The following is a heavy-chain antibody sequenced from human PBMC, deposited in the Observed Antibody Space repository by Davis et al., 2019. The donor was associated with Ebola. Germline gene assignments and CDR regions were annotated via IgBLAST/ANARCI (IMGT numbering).Heavy chain of an antibody. J-gene: IGHJ3*02. CDR1: GFTFSAYW. CDR3: ASWFENPHYYDSSGWGAFDI. D-gene: IGHD3-22*01. Sequence: GESLKISCAASGFTFSAYWMSWVRQAPGKGLEWVANIKQDGSEKHYVDSVKGRFTISRDNAKNSLYLHMNSLRAEDTAVYYCASWFENPHYYDSSGWGAFDIWGQGTMVTVSS. V-gene: IGHV3-7*01. CDR2: IKQDGSEK.